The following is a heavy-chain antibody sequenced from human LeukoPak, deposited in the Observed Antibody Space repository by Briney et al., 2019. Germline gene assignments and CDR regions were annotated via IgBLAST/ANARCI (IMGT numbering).Heavy chain of an antibody. J-gene: IGHJ3*02. CDR2: ISAYNGNT. Sequence: GASVKVSCTASGYTFTSYGISWVRQAPGQGLEWMGWISAYNGNTNYAQKLQGRVTMTTDTSTSTAYMELRSLGSDDTAVYYCARAESGWYPHDAFDIWGQGTMVTVSS. V-gene: IGHV1-18*04. CDR3: ARAESGWYPHDAFDI. D-gene: IGHD6-19*01. CDR1: GYTFTSYG.